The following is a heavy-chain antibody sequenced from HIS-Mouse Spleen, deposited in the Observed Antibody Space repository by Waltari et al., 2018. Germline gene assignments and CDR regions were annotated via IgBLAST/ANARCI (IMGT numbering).Heavy chain of an antibody. D-gene: IGHD5-12*01. J-gene: IGHJ6*02. Sequence: QVQLVQSGAEVKKPGASVKVSCKASGYTFTGYYMHWVRQAPGQGLEWMGWIKPNSGGTNYAQKFQGRVTMTRDTSISTAYMELSRLRSDDTAVYYCVREPLRDGYNSYYYYGMDVWGQGTTVTVSS. CDR2: IKPNSGGT. CDR1: GYTFTGYY. CDR3: VREPLRDGYNSYYYYGMDV. V-gene: IGHV1-2*02.